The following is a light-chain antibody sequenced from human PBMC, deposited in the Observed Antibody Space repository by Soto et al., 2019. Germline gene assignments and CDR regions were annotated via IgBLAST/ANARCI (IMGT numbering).Light chain of an antibody. Sequence: EIVLTQSPATLSLSPGERATLSCRTSQSVSSNLAWYQQKSGQAPRLLIYDASNRATGIPARFSGSGSGTDFTLTISSLEPEDFAVYYCQQRTSWPPMYTFGQGTKLEIK. J-gene: IGKJ2*01. CDR1: QSVSSN. CDR2: DAS. V-gene: IGKV3-11*01. CDR3: QQRTSWPPMYT.